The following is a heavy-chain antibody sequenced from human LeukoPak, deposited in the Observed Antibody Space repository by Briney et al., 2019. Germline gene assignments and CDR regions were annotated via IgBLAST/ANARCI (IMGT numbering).Heavy chain of an antibody. J-gene: IGHJ4*02. CDR1: RVTFSGYT. CDR2: INSDGSST. Sequence: GGSLRLSCTASRVTFSGYTMNWVRQAPGKGLVWVSRINSDGSSTSYADSVKGRFTISRDNAKNTLYLQMNSLRAEDTAVYYCARWGSGWYFDYWGQGTLVTVSS. CDR3: ARWGSGWYFDY. V-gene: IGHV3-74*01. D-gene: IGHD6-19*01.